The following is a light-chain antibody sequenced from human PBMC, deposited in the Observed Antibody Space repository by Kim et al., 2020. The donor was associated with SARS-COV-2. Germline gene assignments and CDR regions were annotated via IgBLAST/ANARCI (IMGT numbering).Light chain of an antibody. CDR3: QVWDSSPVI. CDR2: RDG. Sequence: VALGQTARITSGGNNIGSKNVHWYQQKPGQAPVLVIYRDGDRPSGIPERFSGSNSGNTATLTISRAQAGDEADYFCQVWDSSPVIFGGGTQLTVL. J-gene: IGLJ2*01. V-gene: IGLV3-9*01. CDR1: NIGSKN.